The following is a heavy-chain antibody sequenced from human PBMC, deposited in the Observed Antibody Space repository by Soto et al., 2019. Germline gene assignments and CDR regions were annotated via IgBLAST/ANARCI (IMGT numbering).Heavy chain of an antibody. CDR1: GYTFTSYY. J-gene: IGHJ4*02. V-gene: IGHV1-46*01. D-gene: IGHD5-12*01. CDR3: ARDQEDDGYNPPFDY. CDR2: INPSGGST. Sequence: ASVKVSCKASGYTFTSYYIHWVRQAPGQGLEWMGIINPSGGSTSYAQKFQGRVTMTRDTSTSTVYMELSSLRSEDTAVYYCARDQEDDGYNPPFDYWGQGTLVTVSS.